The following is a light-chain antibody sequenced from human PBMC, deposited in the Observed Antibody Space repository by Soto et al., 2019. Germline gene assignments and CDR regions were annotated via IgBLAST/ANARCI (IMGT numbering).Light chain of an antibody. V-gene: IGLV2-14*03. J-gene: IGLJ1*01. CDR3: SSDTSSSTLV. CDR2: DVS. CDR1: SSDVGGYNY. Sequence: QSALTQPASVSGSPGQSITISCTGTSSDVGGYNYVSCYQHHPGKAPKLMIYDVSNRPSGVSNRFSGSTSGTTASLTISVLQAEDEADYYCSSDTSSSTLVFGTGTKLTVL.